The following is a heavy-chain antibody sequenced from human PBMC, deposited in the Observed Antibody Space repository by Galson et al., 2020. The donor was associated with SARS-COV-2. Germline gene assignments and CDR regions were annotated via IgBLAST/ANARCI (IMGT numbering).Heavy chain of an antibody. J-gene: IGHJ4*02. CDR1: SRGYH. D-gene: IGHD1-1*01. CDR2: IHHSGST. V-gene: IGHV4-38-2*01. Sequence: SRGYHWGWIRQPPGKGLDWIGSIHHSGSTYYNLSLKSRVTISVDTSKNQFSLKLSPVTAADTAVYYCARIDWNPDYWGQGTLVTVSS. CDR3: ARIDWNPDY.